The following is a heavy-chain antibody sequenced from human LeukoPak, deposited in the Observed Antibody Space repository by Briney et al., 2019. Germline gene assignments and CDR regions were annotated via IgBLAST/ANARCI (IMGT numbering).Heavy chain of an antibody. J-gene: IGHJ5*02. CDR3: AREDYNILTGSGDNWFDP. D-gene: IGHD3-9*01. Sequence: SETLSLTCTVSGCSLSSYYWSWIRQSPRLVMGSVAYIYDSGSTNYNPSLRSRVTIAVDTPRSQFSLKLSSVTAADTAVYYCAREDYNILTGSGDNWFDPWGQGTLVTVSS. CDR1: GCSLSSYY. CDR2: IYDSGST. V-gene: IGHV4-59*01.